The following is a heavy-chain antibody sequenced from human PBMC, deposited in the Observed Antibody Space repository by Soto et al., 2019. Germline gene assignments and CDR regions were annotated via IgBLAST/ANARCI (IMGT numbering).Heavy chain of an antibody. J-gene: IGHJ3*02. CDR1: GFTFSSYW. D-gene: IGHD1-26*01. V-gene: IGHV3-7*03. Sequence: GESLKISCAASGFTFSSYWMSWVRQAPGKGLEWVANIKQDGSEKYYVDSVKGRFTISRDNAKNSLYLQMNSLRAEDTAVYYCARGGSWGKDRGAFDIWGQGTMVTVSS. CDR3: ARGGSWGKDRGAFDI. CDR2: IKQDGSEK.